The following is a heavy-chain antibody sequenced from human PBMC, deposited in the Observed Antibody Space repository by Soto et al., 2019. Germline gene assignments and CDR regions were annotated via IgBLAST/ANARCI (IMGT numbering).Heavy chain of an antibody. J-gene: IGHJ6*02. Sequence: GGSLRLSCAASGFTFDDYAMHWVRQAPGKGLEWVSGISWNSGSIGYADSVKGRFTISRDNAKNSLYLQMNSLRAEDTALYYCAKDIGLRLPRYYYYCMDVWGHGTTVTVS. V-gene: IGHV3-9*01. CDR3: AKDIGLRLPRYYYYCMDV. CDR1: GFTFDDYA. CDR2: ISWNSGSI. D-gene: IGHD6-25*01.